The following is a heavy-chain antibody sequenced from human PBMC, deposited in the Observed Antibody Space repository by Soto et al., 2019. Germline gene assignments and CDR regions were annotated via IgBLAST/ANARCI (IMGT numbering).Heavy chain of an antibody. J-gene: IGHJ6*02. D-gene: IGHD5-12*01. CDR2: IIPIFGTA. CDR1: GGTFSSYA. V-gene: IGHV1-69*06. CDR3: ARSRSSGYDWDYYYYGMDV. Sequence: GASVKVSCKASGGTFSSYAISWVRQAPGQGLEWMGGIIPIFGTANYAQKFQGRVTITADKSTSTAYMELSSLRSEDTAVYSCARSRSSGYDWDYYYYGMDVWGQGTTVTVSS.